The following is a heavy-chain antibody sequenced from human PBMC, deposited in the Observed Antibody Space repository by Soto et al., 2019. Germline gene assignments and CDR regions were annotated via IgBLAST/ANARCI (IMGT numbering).Heavy chain of an antibody. Sequence: PGGSLRLSCAASGFTFTSYAMSWVRQAPGKGLEWVSGISHSGDRTYYADSVKGRFTISRDNSKNTLNLQMNSLRAEDTAVYYCPRGVMDFDYWGQGIPVTVSS. D-gene: IGHD3-10*01. CDR2: ISHSGDRT. CDR3: PRGVMDFDY. V-gene: IGHV3-23*01. CDR1: GFTFTSYA. J-gene: IGHJ4*02.